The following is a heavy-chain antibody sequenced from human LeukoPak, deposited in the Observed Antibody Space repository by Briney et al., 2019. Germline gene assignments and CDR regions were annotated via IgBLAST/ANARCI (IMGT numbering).Heavy chain of an antibody. J-gene: IGHJ4*02. CDR3: ARGLTYYYDSSGCGFDY. CDR1: DGSISSGGYY. CDR2: IYYSGST. D-gene: IGHD3-22*01. Sequence: TLSLTCTVSDGSISSGGYYWSWIRQHPGKGLEWIGYIYYSGSTYYNPSLKSRVIISVDTSKNQFSLNLSSVTAADTAVYYCARGLTYYYDSSGCGFDYWGQGTLVTVSS. V-gene: IGHV4-31*03.